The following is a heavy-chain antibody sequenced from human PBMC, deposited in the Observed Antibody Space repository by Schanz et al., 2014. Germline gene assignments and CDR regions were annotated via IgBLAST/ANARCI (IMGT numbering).Heavy chain of an antibody. V-gene: IGHV3-23*01. CDR2: ILGLASTT. J-gene: IGHJ4*02. Sequence: EVQLLESGGGLVQPGGSLRLSCAASGFTFSTSAMSWVRQVPGKGLEWVSAILGLASTTYYADSVKGRFTISRDNSKSTLYVEMNSLRVEDTAVYYCAKTLFPGGTQTFGNWGRGTLVTVSS. CDR3: AKTLFPGGTQTFGN. CDR1: GFTFSTSA. D-gene: IGHD2-8*02.